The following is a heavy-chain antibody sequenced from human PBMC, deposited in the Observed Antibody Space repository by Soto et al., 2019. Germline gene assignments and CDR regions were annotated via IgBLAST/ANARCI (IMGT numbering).Heavy chain of an antibody. V-gene: IGHV4-31*03. CDR2: IYYSGRT. D-gene: IGHD2-21*02. CDR1: GVSISSGGYY. Sequence: SETLSLTCTVSGVSISSGGYYWSWIRQHPGKGLEWIGNIYYSGRTYYNPSLKSRVILSVDTSKNHFSLTLRSVTAADSAMYYCAGVIGGDSEYYFDFWGQGALVTVSS. CDR3: AGVIGGDSEYYFDF. J-gene: IGHJ4*02.